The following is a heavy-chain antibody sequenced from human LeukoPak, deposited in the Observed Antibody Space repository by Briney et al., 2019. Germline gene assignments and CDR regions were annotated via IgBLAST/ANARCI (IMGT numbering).Heavy chain of an antibody. CDR2: IYTSGST. Sequence: SETLSLTCTVSGGSISSYYWSWIRQPAGKGLEWIGRIYTSGSTNYNPSLKSRVTMSVDTSKNQFSLKLSSVTAADTAVYYCARVGTSYHHVWYFDYWGQGTLVTVSS. CDR3: ARVGTSYHHVWYFDY. V-gene: IGHV4-4*07. CDR1: GGSISSYY. J-gene: IGHJ4*02. D-gene: IGHD1-26*01.